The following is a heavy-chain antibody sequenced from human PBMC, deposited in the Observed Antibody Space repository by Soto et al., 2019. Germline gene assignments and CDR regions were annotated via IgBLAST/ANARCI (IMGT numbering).Heavy chain of an antibody. CDR2: IIPIFGTA. CDR1: GGTFSSYA. Sequence: QVQLVQSGAEVQKPGSSVKVSCKASGGTFSSYAISWVRQAPGQGLEWMGGIIPIFGTANYAQKFQGRVTITADESTSTAYMELSSLRSEDTAVYYCARDYGSGSYYNALYYYYGMDVWGQETTVTVSS. CDR3: ARDYGSGSYYNALYYYYGMDV. V-gene: IGHV1-69*01. D-gene: IGHD3-10*01. J-gene: IGHJ6*02.